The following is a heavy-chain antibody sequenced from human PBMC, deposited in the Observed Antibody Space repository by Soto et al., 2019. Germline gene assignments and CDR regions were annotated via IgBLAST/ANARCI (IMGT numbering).Heavy chain of an antibody. Sequence: SETLSLTCTVSGGSISSGDYYWSWIRQPPGKGLEWIGYIYYSGSTYYNPPLKSRVTISVDTSKNQFSLKLSAVTAADTAVYYCARGLCSGGSCYAPDVFDIWGQGTMVTVS. J-gene: IGHJ3*02. V-gene: IGHV4-30-4*01. CDR3: ARGLCSGGSCYAPDVFDI. CDR1: GGSISSGDYY. D-gene: IGHD2-15*01. CDR2: IYYSGST.